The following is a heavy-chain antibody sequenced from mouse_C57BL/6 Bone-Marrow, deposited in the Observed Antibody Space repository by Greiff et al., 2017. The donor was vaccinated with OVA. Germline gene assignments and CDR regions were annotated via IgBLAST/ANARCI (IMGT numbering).Heavy chain of an antibody. CDR1: GYAFSSSW. J-gene: IGHJ2*01. V-gene: IGHV1-82*01. CDR3: ARHENCYYASYFDY. Sequence: QVQLQQSGPELVKPGASVKISCKASGYAFSSSWMNWVKQRPGKGLEWIGRIYPGDGDTNYNGKFKGKATLTADKASSTAYMQLSSLTSEDSAVSFRARHENCYYASYFDYWGQGTTLPVSS. CDR2: IYPGDGDT. D-gene: IGHD1-1*01.